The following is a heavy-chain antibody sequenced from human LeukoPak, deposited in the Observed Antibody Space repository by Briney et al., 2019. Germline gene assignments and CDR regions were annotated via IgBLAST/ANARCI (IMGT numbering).Heavy chain of an antibody. D-gene: IGHD4-17*01. CDR3: ARHDITDYGDDNFDY. Sequence: GGSLRLSCAASGFTFSDYYMRWIGQAPGKGLEWVSYISSSGSTIYYADSVKGRFTISRDNAKNSLYLQMNSLRAEDTAVYYCARHDITDYGDDNFDYWGQGTLVTVSS. CDR1: GFTFSDYY. J-gene: IGHJ4*02. V-gene: IGHV3-11*04. CDR2: ISSSGSTI.